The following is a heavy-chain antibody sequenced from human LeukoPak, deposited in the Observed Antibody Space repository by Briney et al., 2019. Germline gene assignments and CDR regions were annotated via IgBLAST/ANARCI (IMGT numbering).Heavy chain of an antibody. CDR3: AGVATTVTLFDY. D-gene: IGHD4-17*01. J-gene: IGHJ4*02. V-gene: IGHV4-59*01. Sequence: SETLSLTCTVSGGSISSYYWSWIRQPPGKGLEWIGYIYYSGSTNYNPSLKSRVTISVDTSKNQFSLKLSSVTAADTAVYYCAGVATTVTLFDYWGQGTLVTVSS. CDR2: IYYSGST. CDR1: GGSISSYY.